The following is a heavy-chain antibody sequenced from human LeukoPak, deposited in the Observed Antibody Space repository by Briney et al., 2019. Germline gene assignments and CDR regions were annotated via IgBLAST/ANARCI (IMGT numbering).Heavy chain of an antibody. CDR2: IYYSGST. V-gene: IGHV4-39*07. CDR1: GGSISSSSYY. Sequence: SETLSLTCTVSGGSISSSSYYWGWIRQPPGKGLEWIGSIYYSGSTYYNPSLKSRVTISVDTSKNQFSLKLSSVTAADTAVYYCARDRRFRESYFDYWGQGTLVTVSS. CDR3: ARDRRFRESYFDY. D-gene: IGHD3-10*01. J-gene: IGHJ4*02.